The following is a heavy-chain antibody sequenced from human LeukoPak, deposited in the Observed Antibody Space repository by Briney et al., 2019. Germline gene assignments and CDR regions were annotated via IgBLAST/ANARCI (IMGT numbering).Heavy chain of an antibody. CDR1: GFTFSSYA. J-gene: IGHJ6*03. Sequence: GGSLRLSCAASGFTFSSYAMSWVRQAPGKGLEWVSAISGRGGSTYYADSVKGRFTISRDNSKNTLYLQMNSLRAEDTAVYYCAKDTCSSTSCYFIYYYYMDVWGKGTTVTVSS. CDR2: ISGRGGST. V-gene: IGHV3-23*01. CDR3: AKDTCSSTSCYFIYYYYMDV. D-gene: IGHD2-2*01.